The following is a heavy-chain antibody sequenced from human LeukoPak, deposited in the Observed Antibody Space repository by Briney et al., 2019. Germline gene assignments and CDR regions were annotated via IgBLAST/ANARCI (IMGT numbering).Heavy chain of an antibody. CDR3: ARRGSSSSFDY. D-gene: IGHD6-6*01. Sequence: SGPTLVNPTQTLTLTCTLSGFSLSTSGVGVGWIRQPPGKALEWLALIYWNDDKRYSPSLKSRLTITKDTSKKQAVLTMTNMDPVDTATYTCARRGSSSSFDYWGQGTLVTVSS. CDR1: GFSLSTSGVG. CDR2: IYWNDDK. V-gene: IGHV2-5*01. J-gene: IGHJ4*02.